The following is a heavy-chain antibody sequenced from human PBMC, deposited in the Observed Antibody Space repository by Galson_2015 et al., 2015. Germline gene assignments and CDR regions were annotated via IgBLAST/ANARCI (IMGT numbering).Heavy chain of an antibody. CDR1: GGSFSDYY. D-gene: IGHD4-17*01. V-gene: IGHV4-34*01. Sequence: SETLSLTCAVYGGSFSDYYWSWIRQPPGKGLEWIGEINHSGSTNYNPSLKSRVTISVDTSRNQFSLQLSSVTAADTAVYYCARGDRNGDPGGYGYYYYGMDVWGQGTTVTVSS. J-gene: IGHJ6*02. CDR3: ARGDRNGDPGGYGYYYYGMDV. CDR2: INHSGST.